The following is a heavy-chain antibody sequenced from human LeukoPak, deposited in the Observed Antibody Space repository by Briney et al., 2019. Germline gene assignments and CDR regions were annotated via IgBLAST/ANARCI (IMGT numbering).Heavy chain of an antibody. Sequence: GGSLRLSCAASGFTFSSYSMNWVRQAPGKGLEWVSYISSSSSTIYYADSVKGRFTISRDNAKNSLYLQMNSLRAEDTAVYYCAREGYYYDSSGYYTNFDYWGQGTLVTVSS. CDR2: ISSSSSTI. V-gene: IGHV3-48*01. J-gene: IGHJ4*02. CDR3: AREGYYYDSSGYYTNFDY. D-gene: IGHD3-22*01. CDR1: GFTFSSYS.